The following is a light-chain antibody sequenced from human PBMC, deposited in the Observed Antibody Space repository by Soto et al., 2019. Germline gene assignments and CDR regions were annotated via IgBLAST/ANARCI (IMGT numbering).Light chain of an antibody. CDR2: GAS. Sequence: IVMTQSPGTLSVSPCERATLSCRASQSVSSNLAWYQQKPGQAPRLLIYGASTRATGIPARFSGSGSGTEFTLTISSLQSEDFAVYYCQQYNNWPLTFGGGTKVDTK. J-gene: IGKJ4*01. CDR1: QSVSSN. V-gene: IGKV3D-15*01. CDR3: QQYNNWPLT.